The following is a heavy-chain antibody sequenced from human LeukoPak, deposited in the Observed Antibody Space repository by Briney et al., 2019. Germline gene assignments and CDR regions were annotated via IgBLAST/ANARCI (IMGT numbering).Heavy chain of an antibody. CDR2: IIPIFGTA. J-gene: IGHJ5*02. V-gene: IGHV1-69*13. D-gene: IGHD6-19*01. CDR3: ASCVSGWYLGYGWFDP. CDR1: GGTFSSYA. Sequence: SVKVSCKASGGTFSSYAISWVRQAPGQGLEWMGGIIPIFGTANYAQKFQGGVTITADESTSTAYMELSSLRSEDTAVYYCASCVSGWYLGYGWFDPWGQGTLVTVSS.